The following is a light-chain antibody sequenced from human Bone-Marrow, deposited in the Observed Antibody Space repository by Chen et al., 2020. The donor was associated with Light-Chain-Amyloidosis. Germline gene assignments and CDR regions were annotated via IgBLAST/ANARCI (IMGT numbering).Light chain of an antibody. CDR2: DVT. V-gene: IGLV2-14*03. CDR3: SACTSSNTLV. J-gene: IGLJ1*01. Sequence: QSALTQPASVSGSPGQSITISCTGTSSDVGGYNCVSWYQQHPAKAPKLMIYDVTNRPSAISVRFSGSKSGNTASLTISGLRAEDEAGYYCSACTSSNTLVFGSGTKVTVL. CDR1: SSDVGGYNC.